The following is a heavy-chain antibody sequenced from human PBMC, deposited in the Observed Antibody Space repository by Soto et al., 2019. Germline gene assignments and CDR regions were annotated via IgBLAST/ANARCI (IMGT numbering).Heavy chain of an antibody. Sequence: QVQLVESGGGVIQPGGSLRLSCEASGFTFSNHAMHWVRQAPGKGLEWVALMSYDGSDEYYADSVKGRFTISRVDSKNTLYLQMNSLRAEDTAVYFCAKDFYGSGSYTLRLDYWGQGTLVTVSS. D-gene: IGHD3-10*01. V-gene: IGHV3-30*18. CDR2: MSYDGSDE. CDR3: AKDFYGSGSYTLRLDY. CDR1: GFTFSNHA. J-gene: IGHJ4*02.